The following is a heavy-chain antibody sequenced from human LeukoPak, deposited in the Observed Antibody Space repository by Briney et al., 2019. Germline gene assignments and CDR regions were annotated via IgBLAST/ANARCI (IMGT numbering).Heavy chain of an antibody. J-gene: IGHJ4*02. CDR1: GITFDDYA. V-gene: IGHV3-23*01. D-gene: IGHD5-12*01. CDR2: ISDGAART. Sequence: PGGSLRLSCAISGITFDDYAMQWVRQAPGKGLEWVSLISDGAARTHYADSVKGRFTISRDNSKNTLYLQMISLRAEDTAVYYCANLNSGYATDFWGQGTLVTVSS. CDR3: ANLNSGYATDF.